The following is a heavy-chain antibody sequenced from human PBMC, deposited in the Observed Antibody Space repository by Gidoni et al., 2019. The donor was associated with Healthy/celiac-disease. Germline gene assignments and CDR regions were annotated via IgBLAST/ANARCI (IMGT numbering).Heavy chain of an antibody. CDR1: GGSISSYY. CDR3: ARGSEVANWFDP. Sequence: QVQLQESGPGLVKPSETLSLTCTVSGGSISSYYLSWIRQPPGKGLEWIGDIYYRGSTNYNPSLKSRVTISVDTSKNQFSLKLSSVTAEDTAVYYCARGSEVANWFDPWGQGTLVTVSS. CDR2: IYYRGST. V-gene: IGHV4-59*01. D-gene: IGHD2-15*01. J-gene: IGHJ5*02.